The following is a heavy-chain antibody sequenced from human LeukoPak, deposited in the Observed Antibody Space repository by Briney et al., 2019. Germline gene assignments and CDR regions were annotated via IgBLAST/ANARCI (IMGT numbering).Heavy chain of an antibody. Sequence: GGSLRLSCASSGFPFSSYGMNWVRQAPGKGLEWVSYISGSRNTIYYADSVKGRSTISRDHAKNSLYLQMNSLRDEDTAVYYCARAPYYDILTGPDYWGQGTLVSVSS. CDR2: ISGSRNTI. J-gene: IGHJ4*02. CDR1: GFPFSSYG. CDR3: ARAPYYDILTGPDY. D-gene: IGHD3-9*01. V-gene: IGHV3-48*02.